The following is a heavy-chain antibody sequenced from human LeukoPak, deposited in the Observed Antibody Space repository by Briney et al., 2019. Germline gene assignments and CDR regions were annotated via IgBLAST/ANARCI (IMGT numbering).Heavy chain of an antibody. CDR3: ARKLGHCSSTSCYGVNWFDP. J-gene: IGHJ5*02. CDR2: MNPNSGNT. Sequence: GASVKVSCKASGYTFTSYDINWVRQATGQGLEWMGWMNPNSGNTGYAQKFQGRVTITRNTSISTAYMELSSLRSEDTAVYYCARKLGHCSSTSCYGVNWFDPWGQGTLVTVSS. V-gene: IGHV1-8*03. CDR1: GYTFTSYD. D-gene: IGHD2-2*03.